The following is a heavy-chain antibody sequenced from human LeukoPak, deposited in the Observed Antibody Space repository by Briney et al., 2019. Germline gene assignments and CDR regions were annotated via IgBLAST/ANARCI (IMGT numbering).Heavy chain of an antibody. Sequence: GSLRLSCAASGFTFSSYMMNWVRQAPGKGLEWVSSINSGSTYTYHTESVKGRFTVSRDNAKNSLFLQMNSLRAEDTAIYYCARSLTTLTYEGYWGQGTLVTVSS. J-gene: IGHJ4*02. CDR1: GFTFSSYM. D-gene: IGHD1-1*01. CDR2: INSGSTYT. V-gene: IGHV3-21*01. CDR3: ARSLTTLTYEGY.